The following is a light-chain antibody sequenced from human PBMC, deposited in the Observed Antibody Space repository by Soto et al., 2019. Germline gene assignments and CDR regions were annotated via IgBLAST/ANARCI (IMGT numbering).Light chain of an antibody. Sequence: DIQMTQSPSTLSASVGDRVTITCRASQSISGWLAWYQVKPGKAPKLLIYDVSTSGSGVPSRFSGSGSGTEFTLTLSSLQPDDFATYYCQQYNTYWTFGQGTKVDIK. CDR1: QSISGW. CDR2: DVS. CDR3: QQYNTYWT. V-gene: IGKV1-5*01. J-gene: IGKJ1*01.